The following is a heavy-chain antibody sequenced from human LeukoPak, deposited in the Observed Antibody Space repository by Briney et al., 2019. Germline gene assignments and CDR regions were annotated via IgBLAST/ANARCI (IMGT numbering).Heavy chain of an antibody. Sequence: GASLKVSCKASGYIFTAHYIHWVRQAPGQGLEWMGLINPNSGDANYAQKFQGRVTMTRDTSTNTAYMELSRLRSDDTAVYYCARDRGDGYNYFLEVWGKGTTVTVYS. CDR2: INPNSGDA. CDR1: GYIFTAHY. V-gene: IGHV1-2*02. J-gene: IGHJ6*04. D-gene: IGHD5-24*01. CDR3: ARDRGDGYNYFLEV.